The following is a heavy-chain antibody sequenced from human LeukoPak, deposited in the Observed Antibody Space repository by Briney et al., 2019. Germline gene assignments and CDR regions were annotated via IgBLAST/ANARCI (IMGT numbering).Heavy chain of an antibody. Sequence: SETLSLTCTVSGGSISNKYWSWIRQPPGKGLEWIGYIYYSGSTNYNPSLKSRVTISVDTSKNQFSLKLSSVTAADTAVYYCARDLVENSRGHDFWGQGILVIVSS. CDR2: IYYSGST. CDR1: GGSISNKY. CDR3: ARDLVENSRGHDF. J-gene: IGHJ4*02. V-gene: IGHV4-59*01. D-gene: IGHD2-15*01.